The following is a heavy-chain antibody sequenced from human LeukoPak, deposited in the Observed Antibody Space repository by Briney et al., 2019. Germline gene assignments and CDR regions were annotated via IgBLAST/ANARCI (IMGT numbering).Heavy chain of an antibody. CDR1: GFTFSSYG. CDR3: AKVLWFGDSDAFDI. D-gene: IGHD3-10*01. J-gene: IGHJ3*02. CDR2: IRYDGSNK. Sequence: GGSLRLSCAASGFTFSSYGMHWVRQAPGKGLEWVAFIRYDGSNKYYADSVKGRFTISRDNSKNTVYLQMNSLRAVDTAVYYCAKVLWFGDSDAFDIWGQGTMVTVSS. V-gene: IGHV3-30*02.